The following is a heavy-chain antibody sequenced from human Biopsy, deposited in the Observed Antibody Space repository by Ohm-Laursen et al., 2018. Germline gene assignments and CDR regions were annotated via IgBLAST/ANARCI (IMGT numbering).Heavy chain of an antibody. CDR1: GGSFTGHY. V-gene: IGHV4-59*11. CDR3: ARGSKEYGGLYFPH. CDR2: ISYTGYT. J-gene: IGHJ1*01. D-gene: IGHD4-23*01. Sequence: SQTLSLTCTVSGGSFTGHYWTWIRQPPGKGLEWIGHISYTGYTSYKSSLKSRVTISLDTSRKHFSLRLTSLAAADTAVYYCARGSKEYGGLYFPHWGQGTLVTVSS.